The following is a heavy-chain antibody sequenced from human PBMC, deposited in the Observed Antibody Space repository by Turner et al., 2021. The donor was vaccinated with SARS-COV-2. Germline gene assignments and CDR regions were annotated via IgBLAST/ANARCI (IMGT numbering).Heavy chain of an antibody. D-gene: IGHD6-19*01. J-gene: IGHJ4*02. CDR1: GYSISSYY. V-gene: IGHV4-59*08. CDR3: ARQSGGWYLTYFDY. CDR2: NDYRGST. Sequence: QVQLQESGPGLVKPSGTLSPTCPVSGYSISSYYWSWIRQPPGKGLEWIGYNDYRGSTNNNPCLRSRVTISVDTSKNQSAQKLSYVTAADTAVDYCARQSGGWYLTYFDYWGQGTLVTVSS.